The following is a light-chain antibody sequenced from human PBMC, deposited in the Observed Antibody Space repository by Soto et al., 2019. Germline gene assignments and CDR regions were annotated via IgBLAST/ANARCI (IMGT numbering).Light chain of an antibody. Sequence: DIQMTQFPSSLSASVGDRVTITCRSSQTIRAYLNWYQHRPGKAPTVLIYGATKLQSGVSPRFSASVSGTEYTLTISNLQPEDIATYFCQQSYNSAWTFGQGTRV. CDR1: QTIRAY. CDR3: QQSYNSAWT. J-gene: IGKJ1*01. V-gene: IGKV1-39*01. CDR2: GAT.